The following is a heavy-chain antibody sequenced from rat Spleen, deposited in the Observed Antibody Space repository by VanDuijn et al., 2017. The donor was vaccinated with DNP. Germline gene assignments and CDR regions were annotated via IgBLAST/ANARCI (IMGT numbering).Heavy chain of an antibody. D-gene: IGHD1-4*01. Sequence: EVQLVESGGGLVQPGRSLKLSCAASGFSFSYYYMAGVRQAPTKGLEWVASISTGGGNTYYRDSVKGRFTISRDNSKSTLYLQMDSLRSEDTATYYCTTEAGDYWGQGVMVTVSS. CDR1: GFSFSYYY. V-gene: IGHV5-27*01. CDR2: ISTGGGNT. CDR3: TTEAGDY. J-gene: IGHJ2*01.